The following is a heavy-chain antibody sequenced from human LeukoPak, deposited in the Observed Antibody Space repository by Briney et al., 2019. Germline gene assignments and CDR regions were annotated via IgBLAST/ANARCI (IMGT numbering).Heavy chain of an antibody. V-gene: IGHV1-46*01. Sequence: ASVKVSCKASGYTFTSYYMHWVRQAPGQGLEWMGIINPSGGSTSYAQKFQGRVTMTRDTSTSTVYMELSSLRSEDTAVYYCARDDYYGSSGSSGSNAFDIWGQGTMVTVSS. CDR1: GYTFTSYY. CDR2: INPSGGST. D-gene: IGHD3-22*01. CDR3: ARDDYYGSSGSSGSNAFDI. J-gene: IGHJ3*02.